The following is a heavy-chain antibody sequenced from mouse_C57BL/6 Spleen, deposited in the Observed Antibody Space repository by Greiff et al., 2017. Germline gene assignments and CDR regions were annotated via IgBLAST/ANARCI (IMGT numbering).Heavy chain of an antibody. CDR3: ARGDYGGAMDY. D-gene: IGHD1-1*02. CDR1: GYSITSGYY. V-gene: IGHV3-6*01. CDR2: ISYDGSN. J-gene: IGHJ4*01. Sequence: EVQLVESGPGLVKPSQSLSLTCSVTGYSITSGYYWNWIRQFPGNKLEWMGYISYDGSNNYNPSLKNRISITRDTSKNQFFLKLNSVTTEDTATYYCARGDYGGAMDYWGQGTSVTVSS.